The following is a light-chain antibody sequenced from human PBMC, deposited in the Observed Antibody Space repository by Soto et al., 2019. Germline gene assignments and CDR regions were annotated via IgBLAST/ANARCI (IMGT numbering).Light chain of an antibody. CDR3: QQLNSYPRT. CDR1: QGISSY. CDR2: AAS. V-gene: IGKV1-9*01. J-gene: IGKJ2*01. Sequence: DIQLTQSPSFLSASVGDRVTITCRASQGISSYLAWYQQRPGKAPKLLIYAASTLQTGVPSRFRGSGSGTEFPLTISSLQPEDFATFYCQQLNSYPRTFGQGTKLEIK.